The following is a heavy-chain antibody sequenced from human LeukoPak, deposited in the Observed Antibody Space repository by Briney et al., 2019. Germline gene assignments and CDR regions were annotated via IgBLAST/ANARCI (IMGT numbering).Heavy chain of an antibody. CDR1: GGSISSYY. D-gene: IGHD3-3*01. J-gene: IGHJ4*02. V-gene: IGHV4-59*01. CDR2: IYYSGST. CDR3: ARVKGGYYDFWSGYYSHYYDSSGFDY. Sequence: SETLSPTCTVSGGSISSYYWSWIRQPPGKGLEWIGYIYYSGSTNYNPSLKSRVTISVDTSKNQFSLKLSSVTAADTAVYYCARVKGGYYDFWSGYYSHYYDSSGFDYWGQGTLVTVSS.